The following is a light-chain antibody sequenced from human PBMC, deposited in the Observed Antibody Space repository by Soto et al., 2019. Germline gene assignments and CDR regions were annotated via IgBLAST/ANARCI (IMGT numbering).Light chain of an antibody. CDR2: KVS. Sequence: DIQMTQSPSTLSASVGDRVTMTCRASPNIGSWVAWYQQHPGKVPKFLINKVSNLESGVPSRISGSGSGTEFTLTISSLQPDDFATYYCLQFNTFPWTFGQGTKVEIK. CDR3: LQFNTFPWT. J-gene: IGKJ1*01. V-gene: IGKV1-5*03. CDR1: PNIGSW.